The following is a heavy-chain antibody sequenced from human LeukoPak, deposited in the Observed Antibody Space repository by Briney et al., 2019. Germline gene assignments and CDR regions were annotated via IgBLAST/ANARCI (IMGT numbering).Heavy chain of an antibody. CDR1: GYTFTRNF. CDR2: VNPILGLS. D-gene: IGHD5-18*01. CDR3: AREGMDTSMVQSYYYGMDV. J-gene: IGHJ6*02. Sequence: ASVKVSCKASGYTFTRNFMHWVRQAPGQGLEWMGRVNPILGLSNYAQNFPGRVTITADKSTSTAYMELSNLRSEDTAVYYCAREGMDTSMVQSYYYGMDVWGQGTTVTVSS. V-gene: IGHV1-69*04.